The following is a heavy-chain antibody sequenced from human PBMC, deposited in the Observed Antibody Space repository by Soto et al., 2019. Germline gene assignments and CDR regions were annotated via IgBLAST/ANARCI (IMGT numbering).Heavy chain of an antibody. J-gene: IGHJ3*01. V-gene: IGHV3-23*01. CDR3: GKDPNGDYVGGFEF. CDR2: ISASGSRT. CDR1: GFIFSNYA. Sequence: GGSLRLSCAASGFIFSNYAMSWVRQAPGKGLEWVSGISASGSRTFYADSVKGRFTVSRDFSKNTLSLQMDSLRAEDTAVYFCGKDPNGDYVGGFEFWGPGTMVTVS. D-gene: IGHD4-17*01.